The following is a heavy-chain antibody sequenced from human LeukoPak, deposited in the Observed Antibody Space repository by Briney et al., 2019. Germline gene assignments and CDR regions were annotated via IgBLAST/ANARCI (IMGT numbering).Heavy chain of an antibody. CDR1: RFTFSDFY. J-gene: IGHJ4*02. CDR3: ARGSRCGSGSHFDF. V-gene: IGHV3-11*01. CDR2: ISSGGYNI. Sequence: PGGSLRLSCAASRFTFSDFYMGWIRQAPGKGLECVSYISSGGYNIHYADSVKGRFTISRDDAQNSLILQMNSLTAEDTAVFYCARGSRCGSGSHFDFWGQGTLVTVSS. D-gene: IGHD3-10*01.